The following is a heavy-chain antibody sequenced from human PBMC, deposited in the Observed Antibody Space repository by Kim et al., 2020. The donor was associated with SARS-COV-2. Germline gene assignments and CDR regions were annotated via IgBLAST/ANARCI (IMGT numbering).Heavy chain of an antibody. CDR1: GFTFSSYG. CDR2: ISYDGSNK. J-gene: IGHJ4*02. V-gene: IGHV3-33*05. D-gene: IGHD6-19*01. CDR3: ARVKVRYSSGGGVDY. Sequence: GGSLRLSCAASGFTFSSYGMHWVRQAPGKGLEWVAVISYDGSNKYYADSVKGRFTISRDNSKNTLYLQMNSLRAEDTAVYYCARVKVRYSSGGGVDYWGQGTLVTVSS.